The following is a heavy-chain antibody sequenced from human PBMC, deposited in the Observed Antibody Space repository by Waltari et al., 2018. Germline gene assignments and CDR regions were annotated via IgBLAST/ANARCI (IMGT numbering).Heavy chain of an antibody. Sequence: EVQLVESGGGLVQPGRSLGLSCAASGFTFDDYAMHWVRQAPGKGLEWVSGISWNSGSIGYADSVKGRFTISRDNAKNSLYLQMNSLRAEDTALYYCAKVPGPFYYYGSGSYYPFDYWGQGTLVTVSS. CDR1: GFTFDDYA. J-gene: IGHJ4*02. CDR3: AKVPGPFYYYGSGSYYPFDY. CDR2: ISWNSGSI. D-gene: IGHD3-10*01. V-gene: IGHV3-9*01.